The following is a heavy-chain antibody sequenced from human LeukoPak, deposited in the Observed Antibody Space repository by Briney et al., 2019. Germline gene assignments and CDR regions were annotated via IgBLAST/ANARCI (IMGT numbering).Heavy chain of an antibody. V-gene: IGHV3-7*03. Sequence: GGSLRLSCAASGFTFSSYWMSWVRQAPGKGLEWVANIKQDGSEKYYVDSVKGRFTISRDNAKNSLYLQMNSLRPEDTAVYYCARVLRGYDILTGYSAIDYWGQGTLVTVSS. CDR1: GFTFSSYW. J-gene: IGHJ4*02. D-gene: IGHD3-9*01. CDR2: IKQDGSEK. CDR3: ARVLRGYDILTGYSAIDY.